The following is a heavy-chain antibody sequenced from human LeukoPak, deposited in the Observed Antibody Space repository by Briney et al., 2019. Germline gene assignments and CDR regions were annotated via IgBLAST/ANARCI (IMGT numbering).Heavy chain of an antibody. Sequence: SVKVSCKASGGTFSSYAISWVRQAPGQGLEWKGGIIPIFGTANYAQKFQGRVTITADESTSTAYMELSSLRSEDTAVYYCARDGDYGYSSGWLGYDWGQGTLVTVSS. D-gene: IGHD6-19*01. CDR3: ARDGDYGYSSGWLGYD. CDR2: IIPIFGTA. J-gene: IGHJ4*02. CDR1: GGTFSSYA. V-gene: IGHV1-69*13.